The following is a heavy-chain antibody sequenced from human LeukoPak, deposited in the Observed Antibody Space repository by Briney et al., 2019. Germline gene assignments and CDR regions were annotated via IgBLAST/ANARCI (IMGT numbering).Heavy chain of an antibody. CDR3: ARDRMNYYDSSGFHWFDP. CDR2: IIPIFGTA. J-gene: IGHJ5*02. V-gene: IGHV1-69*13. D-gene: IGHD3-22*01. Sequence: SVKVSCKASGGTFSSYAISWVRQAPGQGLEWMGGIIPIFGTANYAQKFQGRVTITADESTSTAYMELSSLRSEDTAVYYCARDRMNYYDSSGFHWFDPWGQGTLVTASS. CDR1: GGTFSSYA.